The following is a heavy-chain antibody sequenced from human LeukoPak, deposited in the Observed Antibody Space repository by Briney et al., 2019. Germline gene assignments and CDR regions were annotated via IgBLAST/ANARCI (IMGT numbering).Heavy chain of an antibody. CDR2: TYYRSKWYN. CDR1: GDSVSSNSAA. D-gene: IGHD2-21*02. CDR3: ARDPDVYCGGDCWFDY. V-gene: IGHV6-1*01. J-gene: IGHJ4*02. Sequence: SQTLSLTCAISGDSVSSNSAAWNWIRQSPSRGLEWLGSTYYRSKWYNDYAVSVKSRITINPDTSKNQFSLQLNSVTPEDTAVYYCARDPDVYCGGDCWFDYWGQGTLVTVSS.